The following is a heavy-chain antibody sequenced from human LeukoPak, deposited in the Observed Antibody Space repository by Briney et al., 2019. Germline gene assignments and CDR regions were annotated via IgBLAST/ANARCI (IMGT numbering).Heavy chain of an antibody. J-gene: IGHJ5*02. CDR3: ARHGPPVETDKWRYDWFDP. CDR1: GGSISSSSYY. V-gene: IGHV4-61*05. Sequence: SETLSLTCTVSGGSISSSSYYWGWIRQPPGKGPEWIGYMYYRGNTNYNPSLKSRVTMSVDTSKSQFSLKLSSVTAADTAVYYCARHGPPVETDKWRYDWFDPWGQGTLVTVSS. CDR2: MYYRGNT. D-gene: IGHD5-24*01.